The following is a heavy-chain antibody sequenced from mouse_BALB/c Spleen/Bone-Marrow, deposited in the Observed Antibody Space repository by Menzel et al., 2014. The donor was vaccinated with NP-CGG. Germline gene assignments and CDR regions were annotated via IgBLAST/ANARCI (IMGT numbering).Heavy chain of an antibody. V-gene: IGHV14-3*02. D-gene: IGHD1-1*01. Sequence: VQLKESGAELVKPGASVKLSCTASGFNIKATYMHWVKQRPEQGLEWIGRIDPANGNTKYDPKFQGKATITADTSSSTAYLQLSSLTSEDTAVYYCARYYYGFYFDDWGQGTTLTVSS. CDR2: IDPANGNT. CDR3: ARYYYGFYFDD. J-gene: IGHJ2*01. CDR1: GFNIKATY.